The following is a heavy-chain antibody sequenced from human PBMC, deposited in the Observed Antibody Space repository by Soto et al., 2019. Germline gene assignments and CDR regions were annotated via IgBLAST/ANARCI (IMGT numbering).Heavy chain of an antibody. J-gene: IGHJ6*02. Sequence: QVQLVQSGAEVEKPGSSVKVSCKAPGGTFSTYAISWVRQAPGQGLEWMGGVIPIFGTPKYAQKFQGRVTITADESRSTGYMKLRSLISEDTAVYYCARSQGGSSSLDIYYYYYYGMDVWGQGTTVTVSS. D-gene: IGHD2-15*01. CDR3: ARSQGGSSSLDIYYYYYYGMDV. CDR1: GGTFSTYA. CDR2: VIPIFGTP. V-gene: IGHV1-69*01.